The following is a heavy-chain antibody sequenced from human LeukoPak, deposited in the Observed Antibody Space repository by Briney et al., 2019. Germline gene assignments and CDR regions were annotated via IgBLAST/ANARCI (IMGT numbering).Heavy chain of an antibody. CDR3: AKAAVSGYYVGDALDI. Sequence: PGRSLRLSCAASGFTFDDYATHWVRQAPGKGLEWVSGISWNSGSIGYADSVKGRFTISRDNAKNSLYLQMNSLRAEDMALYYCAKAAVSGYYVGDALDIWGQGTMVTVSS. J-gene: IGHJ3*02. D-gene: IGHD3-3*01. CDR1: GFTFDDYA. CDR2: ISWNSGSI. V-gene: IGHV3-9*03.